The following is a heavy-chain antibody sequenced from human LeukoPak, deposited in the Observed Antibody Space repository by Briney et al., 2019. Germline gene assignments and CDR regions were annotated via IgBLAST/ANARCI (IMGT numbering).Heavy chain of an antibody. CDR1: GDSFSNNNVA. J-gene: IGHJ4*02. CDR3: ARGSHSSFDY. Sequence: SQTLSLTCAISGDSFSNNNVAWNWIRQSPSRGLEWLGRTYYRPKLNTDYAVSVKSRIAINSDTSKNQYSLQLTSVTPEDTGVYYCARGSHSSFDYWGRGTLVTVSS. D-gene: IGHD3-10*01. V-gene: IGHV6-1*01. CDR2: TYYRPKLNT.